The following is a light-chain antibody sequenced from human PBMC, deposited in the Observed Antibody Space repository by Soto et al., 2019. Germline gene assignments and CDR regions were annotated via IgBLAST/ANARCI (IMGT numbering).Light chain of an antibody. V-gene: IGKV3-11*01. J-gene: IGKJ3*01. Sequence: EFVLTQSPSTLSLSPGERATLSCRASQSVSSYLAWYRQKPGQAPRLLIYDASNRATGIPARFSGSGSGTDFTLTISSLEPEDFAVYYCQQYNNWPPFSFGPRTKVDIK. CDR3: QQYNNWPPFS. CDR1: QSVSSY. CDR2: DAS.